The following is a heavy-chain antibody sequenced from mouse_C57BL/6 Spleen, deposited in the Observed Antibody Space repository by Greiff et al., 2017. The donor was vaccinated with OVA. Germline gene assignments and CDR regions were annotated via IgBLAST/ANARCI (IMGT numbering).Heavy chain of an antibody. D-gene: IGHD2-5*01. CDR1: GYAFSSYW. CDR3: ARRGTYYSNYGGYCDY. J-gene: IGHJ2*01. V-gene: IGHV1-80*01. Sequence: QVQLQQSGAELVKPGASVKISCKASGYAFSSYWMNWVKQRPGKGLEWIGQIYPGDGDTNYNGKFKGKATLTADKSSSTAYMQLSSLTSEDSAVYFCARRGTYYSNYGGYCDYWGQGTTLTVSS. CDR2: IYPGDGDT.